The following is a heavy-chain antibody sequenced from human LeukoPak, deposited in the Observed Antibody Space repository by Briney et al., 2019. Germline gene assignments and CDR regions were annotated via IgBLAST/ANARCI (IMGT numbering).Heavy chain of an antibody. Sequence: SETLSLTCAVYGGSFSGYYWSWIRQPPGKGLEWIGEINHSGSTNYNPSLTSRVTISVDTSKNQFSLKLSSVTAADTAVYYCARDTTTVTTEHVGYYYYYGMDVWGKGTTVTVSS. V-gene: IGHV4-34*01. J-gene: IGHJ6*04. CDR1: GGSFSGYY. D-gene: IGHD4-17*01. CDR3: ARDTTTVTTEHVGYYYYYGMDV. CDR2: INHSGST.